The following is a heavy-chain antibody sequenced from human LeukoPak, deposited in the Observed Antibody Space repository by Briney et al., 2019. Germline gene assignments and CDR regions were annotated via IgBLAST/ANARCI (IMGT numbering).Heavy chain of an antibody. V-gene: IGHV4-38-2*02. J-gene: IGHJ4*02. CDR1: GFSITNPYY. Sequence: SETLSLTCTVSGFSITNPYYWGWIRQPPGQGLEWIGTIYHSGSTYYNPSLKSRVTISVDTSKNQFSLKLSSVTAADTAVYYCARVAAKTVDYWGQGTLVTVSS. CDR2: IYHSGST. CDR3: ARVAAKTVDY. D-gene: IGHD2-15*01.